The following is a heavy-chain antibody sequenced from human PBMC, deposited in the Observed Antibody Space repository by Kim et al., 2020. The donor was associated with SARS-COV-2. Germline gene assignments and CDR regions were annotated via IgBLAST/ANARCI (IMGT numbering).Heavy chain of an antibody. CDR2: ISGSTDYI. D-gene: IGHD6-19*01. J-gene: IGHJ4*02. CDR1: GFTFSNYG. V-gene: IGHV3-21*01. Sequence: GGSLRLSCAASGFTFSNYGMVWVRQAPGKGLEWISSISGSTDYIYYADSVSGRFTISRDNDKNSLYLQMDNLRGDDTAVYYCALEGSGWYFDVWGQRALVTVSS. CDR3: ALEGSGWYFDV.